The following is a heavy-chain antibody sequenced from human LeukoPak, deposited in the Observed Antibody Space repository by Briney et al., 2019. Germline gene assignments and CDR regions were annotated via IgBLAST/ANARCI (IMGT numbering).Heavy chain of an antibody. Sequence: SETLSLTCAVYGESLSGYYCYWIRQSPGKALEWIGEIYHTGFINYNPSLKSRVTISMDTSKNQFSLKVTSVTAADTAVYYCGTVAGPRQYWGQGTPVTVSS. CDR3: GTVAGPRQY. CDR1: GESLSGYY. CDR2: IYHTGFI. D-gene: IGHD2-21*01. J-gene: IGHJ1*01. V-gene: IGHV4-34*01.